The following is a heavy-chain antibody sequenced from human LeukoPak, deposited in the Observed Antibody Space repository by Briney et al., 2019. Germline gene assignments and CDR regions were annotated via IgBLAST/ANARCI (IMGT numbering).Heavy chain of an antibody. CDR2: ISPYSGKT. V-gene: IGHV1-18*01. CDR1: GYTLTSYG. Sequence: ASVKVSCKASGYTLTSYGISWVRQAPGQGLEWMSWISPYSGKTNYVQNFQGRVTMTTDTSTSTAYMELRSLRSDDTAVYYCAKQQWLDSNWFDPWGQGTLVTVSS. CDR3: AKQQWLDSNWFDP. D-gene: IGHD6-19*01. J-gene: IGHJ5*02.